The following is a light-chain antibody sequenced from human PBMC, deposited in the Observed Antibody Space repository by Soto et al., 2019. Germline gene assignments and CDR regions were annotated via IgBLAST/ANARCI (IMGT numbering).Light chain of an antibody. J-gene: IGKJ1*01. CDR1: QSLVYSDGNTY. V-gene: IGKV2-24*01. CDR2: QVS. Sequence: DTVLTQAPLTSLVTLGQPASISCRSSQSLVYSDGNTYLSWLQQRPGQPPRLLIYQVSNRFSGVPDRFSGSGAGTDFTLKISRVEADDVGVYFCVQFAHFPRTFGQGTQVEI. CDR3: VQFAHFPRT.